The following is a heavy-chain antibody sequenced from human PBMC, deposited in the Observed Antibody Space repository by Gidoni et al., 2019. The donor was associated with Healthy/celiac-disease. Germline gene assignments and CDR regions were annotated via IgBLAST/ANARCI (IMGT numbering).Heavy chain of an antibody. D-gene: IGHD3-22*01. Sequence: EVQLVESGGGLVQPGGSLRLSCAASGFTFSSYAMRWVRQAPGKGLEWVSAISGSGGSTYYADSVKGRFTISRDNSKNTLYLQMNSLRAEDTAVYYCAKDRRWDYYDSLTKSHDAFDIWGQGTMVTVSS. CDR1: GFTFSSYA. CDR2: ISGSGGST. V-gene: IGHV3-23*04. J-gene: IGHJ3*02. CDR3: AKDRRWDYYDSLTKSHDAFDI.